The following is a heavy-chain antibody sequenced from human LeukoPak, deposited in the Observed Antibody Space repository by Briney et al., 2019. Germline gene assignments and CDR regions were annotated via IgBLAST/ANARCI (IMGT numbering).Heavy chain of an antibody. CDR3: ARVASKGGMDV. D-gene: IGHD5/OR15-5a*01. V-gene: IGHV4-59*01. J-gene: IGHJ6*02. CDR2: LHYTWNT. Sequence: SAPLSLTCSVAGGSIGSYPWSWLRPPPGKVLGWIGHLHYTWNTKYNPSLTGRVSISLDRSKNQFSLSLSSLTAADTAVYYCARVASKGGMDVWGQGTTV. CDR1: GGSIGSYP.